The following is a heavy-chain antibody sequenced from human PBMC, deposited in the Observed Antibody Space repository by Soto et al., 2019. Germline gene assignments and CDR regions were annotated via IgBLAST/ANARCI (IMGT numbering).Heavy chain of an antibody. CDR1: GGSISGSSYY. V-gene: IGHV4-39*01. CDR3: PGPCLARSGGSHLKS. D-gene: IGHD2-8*02. CDR2: FHYSGST. J-gene: IGHJ5*02. Sequence: PSETLSLTCTFSGGSISGSSYYWGWLRQPPGKGLEWIGNFHYSGSTYYNPSLKGRVTISVDTSKNQFSLKLTSVSATDTAVYYCPGPCLARSGGSHLKSWRKPTLV.